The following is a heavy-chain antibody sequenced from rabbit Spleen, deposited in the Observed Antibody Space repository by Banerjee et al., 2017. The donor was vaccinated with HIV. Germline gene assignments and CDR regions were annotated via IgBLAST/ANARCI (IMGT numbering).Heavy chain of an antibody. J-gene: IGHJ6*01. CDR3: ARSGDSYNAYAF. CDR1: GVSFSFSSY. Sequence: QEQLVESGGGLVKPGASLTLTCTASGVSFSFSSYICWVRQAPEKGLEWIGCIYVLNGNTYYASWAKGPFTISKTSSTTVTLQMTSLTAADTATYFCARSGDSYNAYAFWGPGTLVTVS. V-gene: IGHV1S45*01. CDR2: IYVLNGNT. D-gene: IGHD8-1*01.